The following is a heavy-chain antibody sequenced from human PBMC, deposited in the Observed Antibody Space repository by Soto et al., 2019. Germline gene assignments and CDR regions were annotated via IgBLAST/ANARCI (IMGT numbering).Heavy chain of an antibody. CDR2: IYYSGST. J-gene: IGHJ6*02. CDR1: GGSISSYY. V-gene: IGHV4-59*08. Sequence: PSETLSLTCTVSGGSISSYYWNWIRQPPGKGLEWIGCIYYSGSTNYNPSLNSRVTVSVDTSKNQFSLKVTSVTAADTAVYYCARLHGYCISSSCHGHYAMDVWGQGTTVTVSS. D-gene: IGHD2-2*01. CDR3: ARLHGYCISSSCHGHYAMDV.